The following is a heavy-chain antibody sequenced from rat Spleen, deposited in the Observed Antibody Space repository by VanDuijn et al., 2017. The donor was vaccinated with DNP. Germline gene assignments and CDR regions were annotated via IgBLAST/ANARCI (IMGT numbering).Heavy chain of an antibody. J-gene: IGHJ3*01. V-gene: IGHV5-20*01. CDR1: GFTFSDYN. CDR3: TTDAAY. CDR2: ISPDGGTT. Sequence: EVQLVESGGGLVQPGRSLKLSCAASGFTFSDYNMAWVRQAPTKGLEWVASISPDGGTTYYRDSVKGRFTISRDNGKDSLYLQMDSLRSDDTATYYCTTDAAYWGQGALVTVSS.